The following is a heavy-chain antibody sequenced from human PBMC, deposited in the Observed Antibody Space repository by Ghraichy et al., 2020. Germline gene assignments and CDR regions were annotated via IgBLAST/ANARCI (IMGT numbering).Heavy chain of an antibody. CDR1: GFTFTNYA. J-gene: IGHJ4*02. CDR2: TSISGYT. Sequence: GGSLRLSCAESGFTFTNYAMRWVRQAPGKGLEWVSSTSISGYTHYADSVKGRFTVSRDNSKDTVYLQMNSLRAEDTAVYYCARPTTGKYGSEDFWGPGTLVTVSS. CDR3: ARPTTGKYGSEDF. V-gene: IGHV3-23*01. D-gene: IGHD3-10*01.